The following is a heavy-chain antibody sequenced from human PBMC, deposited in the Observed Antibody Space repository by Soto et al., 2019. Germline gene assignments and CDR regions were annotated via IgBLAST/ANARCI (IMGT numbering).Heavy chain of an antibody. Sequence: PGGSLRLSCAASGFTFDDYAMHWVRQAPGKGLEWVSGISWNSGSIGYADSVKGRFTISRDNAKNSLYLQMNSLRAEDTALYYCAKNRGPHIVATTIDYWGQGTLVTVS. J-gene: IGHJ4*02. CDR2: ISWNSGSI. D-gene: IGHD5-12*01. CDR1: GFTFDDYA. CDR3: AKNRGPHIVATTIDY. V-gene: IGHV3-9*01.